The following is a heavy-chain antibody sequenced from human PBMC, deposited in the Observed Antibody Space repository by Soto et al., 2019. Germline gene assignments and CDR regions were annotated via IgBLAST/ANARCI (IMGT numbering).Heavy chain of an antibody. CDR2: VSSSSATT. D-gene: IGHD3-10*01. V-gene: IGHV3-48*01. J-gene: IGHJ4*02. CDR3: AKVGGSGSVNFDY. CDR1: GFTFSSYS. Sequence: GGSLRLSCAASGFTFSSYSMNWVRQAPGKGLEWVSYVSSSSATTYYVDSVKGRFTISRDDAKNMLYLQVNSLRAEDTDVYYCAKVGGSGSVNFDYWGQGALVTVSS.